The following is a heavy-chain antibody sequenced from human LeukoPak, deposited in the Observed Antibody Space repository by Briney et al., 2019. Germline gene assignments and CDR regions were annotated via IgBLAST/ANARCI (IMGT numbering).Heavy chain of an antibody. CDR3: AREGDYVGTKNYYYYGMDV. Sequence: GASVKVSCKASGYTFTNYGISWVRQATGQGLEWMGWISGYNGNTSYVQNLQGRVTMTTDTSTSTAYMELRSLRSDDTAVYYCAREGDYVGTKNYYYYGMDVWGQGTTVTVSS. CDR1: GYTFTNYG. D-gene: IGHD4-17*01. V-gene: IGHV1-18*01. J-gene: IGHJ6*02. CDR2: ISGYNGNT.